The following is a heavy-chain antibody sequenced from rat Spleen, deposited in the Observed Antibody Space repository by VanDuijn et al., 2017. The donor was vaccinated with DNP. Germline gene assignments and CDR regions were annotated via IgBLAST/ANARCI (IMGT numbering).Heavy chain of an antibody. V-gene: IGHV5-7*01. CDR2: ITSSGGST. J-gene: IGHJ4*01. CDR1: GFTFSDYN. D-gene: IGHD1-1*01. Sequence: EVQLVESGGGLVQPGRSLKLSCAASGFTFSDYNMAWVRQAPKKGLEWVATITSSGGSTYYPDSVKGRFMISRDDTKNTLSLQMDSLRSEDTATYYCTRIGDLHNGGDGDALDAWGQGTSVTVSS. CDR3: TRIGDLHNGGDGDALDA.